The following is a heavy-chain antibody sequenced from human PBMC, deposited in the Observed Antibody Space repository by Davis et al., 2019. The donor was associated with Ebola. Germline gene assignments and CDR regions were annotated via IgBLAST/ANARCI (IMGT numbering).Heavy chain of an antibody. D-gene: IGHD5-12*01. CDR2: ISSSGSTI. J-gene: IGHJ4*02. V-gene: IGHV3-11*04. Sequence: PGGSLRLSCAASGFTFSDYYMSWIRQAPGKGLEWVSCISSSGSTIYYADSVKGRFTISRDDAKNSLYLQMNSLRADDTGIYYCSGGGRGWLRYTNYWGQGTLVTVSS. CDR1: GFTFSDYY. CDR3: SGGGRGWLRYTNY.